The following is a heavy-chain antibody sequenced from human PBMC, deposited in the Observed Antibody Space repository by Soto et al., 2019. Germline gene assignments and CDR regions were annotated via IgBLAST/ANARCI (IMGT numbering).Heavy chain of an antibody. CDR2: ISSSSSYI. V-gene: IGHV3-21*01. CDR1: GFTFSSYS. Sequence: GGSLRVSCAASGFTFSSYSMNWVGQAPGKGLEWVSSISSSSSYIYYADSVKGRFTISRDNAKNSLYLQMNSLRAEDTAVYYCARAQAPYDSSGYYYWGQGTMVTVSS. D-gene: IGHD3-22*01. J-gene: IGHJ4*02. CDR3: ARAQAPYDSSGYYY.